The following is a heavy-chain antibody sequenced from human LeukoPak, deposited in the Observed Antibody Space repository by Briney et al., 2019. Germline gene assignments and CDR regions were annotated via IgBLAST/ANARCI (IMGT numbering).Heavy chain of an antibody. V-gene: IGHV3-7*01. CDR2: IERDGSKK. D-gene: IGHD6-13*01. CDR3: ATAPAAADSC. J-gene: IGHJ4*02. Sequence: PGGSLRLSYAASGFTFSSFWMTWVRQAPGKGLEWVANIERDGSKKTYVDSVKGRFTISRDNARNSLYLQMSSLRAEDTAVYYCATAPAAADSCWGQGTLVAVSS. CDR1: GFTFSSFW.